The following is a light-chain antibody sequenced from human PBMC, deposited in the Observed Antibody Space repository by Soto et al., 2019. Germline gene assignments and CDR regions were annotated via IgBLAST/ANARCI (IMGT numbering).Light chain of an antibody. CDR3: GTWDSSLSAV. J-gene: IGLJ3*02. CDR2: QNN. CDR1: SSNIGNYD. Sequence: QSMLTQPPSVSAAPGQTVTISCSGSSSNIGNYDVSWYQHLPGTAPKLLIYQNNYRPSGIPDRFSGSKSGTSATLGITGLQTGDEADYYCGTWDSSLSAVSGGGTKVTVL. V-gene: IGLV1-51*02.